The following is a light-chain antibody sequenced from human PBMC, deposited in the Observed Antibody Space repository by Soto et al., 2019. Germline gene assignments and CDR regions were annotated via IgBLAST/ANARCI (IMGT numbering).Light chain of an antibody. CDR2: EVS. Sequence: QSALTQPASVSGSPGQSITISCTGTSSDVGGYNYVSWYQQHPGKAPKLMIYEVSNRPSGVSNRFSGSKSGNTASLTISVLQAEDEAEYYCSSYTSSSNLVFGGGTKLTVL. CDR3: SSYTSSSNLV. J-gene: IGLJ2*01. CDR1: SSDVGGYNY. V-gene: IGLV2-14*01.